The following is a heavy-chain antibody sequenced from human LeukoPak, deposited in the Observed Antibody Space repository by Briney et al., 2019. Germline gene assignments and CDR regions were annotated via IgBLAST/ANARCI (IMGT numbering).Heavy chain of an antibody. CDR1: GYTFTSYA. Sequence: ASVKVSCKASGYTFTSYAMNWVRQAPGQGLEWMGWINTNTGNPTYAQGFTGRFVFSLDTSVSTAYLQISSLKAEDTAVYYRAREISGWYDDAIGSWFDPWGQGTLVTVSS. V-gene: IGHV7-4-1*02. CDR2: INTNTGNP. J-gene: IGHJ5*02. D-gene: IGHD6-19*01. CDR3: AREISGWYDDAIGSWFDP.